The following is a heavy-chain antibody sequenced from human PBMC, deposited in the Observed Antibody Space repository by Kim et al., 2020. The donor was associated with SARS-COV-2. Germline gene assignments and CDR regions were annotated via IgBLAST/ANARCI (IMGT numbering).Heavy chain of an antibody. Sequence: SETLSLTCTVSGGSISSGSYYWSWIRQPAGKGLEWIGRIYTSGSTNYNPSLKSRVTISVDTSKNQFSLKLSSVTAADTAVYYCARGGLWFGSNWFDHWGQGTLVTVSS. V-gene: IGHV4-61*02. CDR2: IYTSGST. D-gene: IGHD3-10*01. CDR1: GGSISSGSYY. J-gene: IGHJ5*02. CDR3: ARGGLWFGSNWFDH.